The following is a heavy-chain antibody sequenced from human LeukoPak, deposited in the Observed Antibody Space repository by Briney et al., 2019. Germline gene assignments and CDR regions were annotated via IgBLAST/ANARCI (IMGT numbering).Heavy chain of an antibody. J-gene: IGHJ4*02. V-gene: IGHV4-4*07. CDR2: MSSSGNN. Sequence: SETLSLTCSVSGDSISYFYWSWIRQAAGKGLEWIGRMSSSGNNDYNASLKSRVTMSVDTSKNQFSLKLSSVTAADTAVYYCARDRGSYCSGGSCYSFDYWGQGTLVTVSS. CDR1: GDSISYFY. CDR3: ARDRGSYCSGGSCYSFDY. D-gene: IGHD2-15*01.